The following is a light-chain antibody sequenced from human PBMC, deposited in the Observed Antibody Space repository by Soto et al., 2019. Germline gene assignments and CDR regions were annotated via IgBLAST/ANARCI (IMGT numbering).Light chain of an antibody. V-gene: IGLV4-69*01. CDR2: LNSDGRH. CDR1: SGHSSYA. J-gene: IGLJ2*01. CDR3: QTWGTGIVV. Sequence: QLVLTQSPSASASLGASVKLTCTLSSGHSSYAIAWHQQQPEKGPRYLMKLNSDGRHSKGDGSTDRFSGSSSGAERYLTISSLLSEDEADYYCQTWGTGIVVFGGGTKLTLL.